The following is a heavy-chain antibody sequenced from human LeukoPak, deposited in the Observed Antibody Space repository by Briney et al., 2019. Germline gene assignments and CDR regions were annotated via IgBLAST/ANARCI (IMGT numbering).Heavy chain of an antibody. CDR1: GFTFSSYA. V-gene: IGHV3-7*01. J-gene: IGHJ4*02. Sequence: GGSLRLSCAASGFTFSSYAMHWVRQAPGKGLEWVANIKQDGSEKYYVDSVKGRFTISRDNAKNSLYLQMNSLRAEDTAVYYCARDHSSGWSAAYYFDYWGQGTLVTVSS. CDR2: IKQDGSEK. D-gene: IGHD6-19*01. CDR3: ARDHSSGWSAAYYFDY.